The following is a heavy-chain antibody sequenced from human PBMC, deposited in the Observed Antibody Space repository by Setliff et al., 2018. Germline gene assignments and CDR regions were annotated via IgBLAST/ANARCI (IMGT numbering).Heavy chain of an antibody. CDR1: GYTFNNYA. V-gene: IGHV7-4-1*02. D-gene: IGHD2-2*01. J-gene: IGHJ5*02. CDR2: INTDTGNP. Sequence: ASVKVSCKASGYTFNNYAINWVRQAPGQGLEWMGWINTDTGNPTSAQGFTGRFVFSLDTSVSTAYLQISSLKAEDTAVYYCARDLGYCSTTSCHGDWFDPWGQGTLVTVSS. CDR3: ARDLGYCSTTSCHGDWFDP.